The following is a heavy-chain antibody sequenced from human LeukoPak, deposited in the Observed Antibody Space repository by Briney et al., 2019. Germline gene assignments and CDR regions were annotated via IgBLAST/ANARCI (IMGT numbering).Heavy chain of an antibody. V-gene: IGHV3-48*01. CDR1: GFTFSSYS. D-gene: IGHD2-2*01. CDR2: ISSSSSTI. J-gene: IGHJ4*02. Sequence: GGSLRLSCAASGFTFSSYSMNWVRQAPGKGLEWVSYISSSSSTIYYADSVKGRFTISRDNAKNSLYLQMNNLRAEDTAVYYCARVVVVPAAIFSDYWGQGTLVTVSS. CDR3: ARVVVVPAAIFSDY.